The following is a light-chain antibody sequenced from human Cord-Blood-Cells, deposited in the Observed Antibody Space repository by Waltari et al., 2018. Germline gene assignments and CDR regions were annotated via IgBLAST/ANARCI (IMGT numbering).Light chain of an antibody. V-gene: IGKV1-5*03. CDR1: QSISSW. Sequence: DIQMTQSPSTLSASVGDRVTITCRASQSISSWLAWYQQKPGKAPKLLIYKASSLESGVTSRFSGSGSGTEFTLTISSQQPDDFATYYCQQYNSYSPLTFGGGTKVEIK. CDR3: QQYNSYSPLT. J-gene: IGKJ4*01. CDR2: KAS.